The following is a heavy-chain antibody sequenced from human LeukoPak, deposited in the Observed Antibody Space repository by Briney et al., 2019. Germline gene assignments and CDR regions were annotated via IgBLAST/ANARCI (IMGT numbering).Heavy chain of an antibody. Sequence: GGSLRLSCAASGFTFSSYAMSWVRQAPGKGLEWVSAISGSGGSTYYADSVKGRFTISRDNSKNTLYLQMNSLRAEDTAVYYCAKFVRRGYSGYDSGNYFDYWGQGTLVTVSS. D-gene: IGHD5-12*01. CDR1: GFTFSSYA. V-gene: IGHV3-23*01. CDR2: ISGSGGST. J-gene: IGHJ4*02. CDR3: AKFVRRGYSGYDSGNYFDY.